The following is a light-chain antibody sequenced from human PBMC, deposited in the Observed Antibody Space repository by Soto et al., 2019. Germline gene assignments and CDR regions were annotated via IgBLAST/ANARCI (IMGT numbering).Light chain of an antibody. CDR2: VGPGGIVG. CDR3: GADHGSGANFVKV. J-gene: IGLJ2*01. V-gene: IGLV9-49*03. CDR1: SGYSDYN. Sequence: QLVLTQPPSASASLGASVTLTCTLSSGYSDYNVDWYQQRPGEGPRLVMRVGPGGIVGSKGNGIPDRFSVLGSGLNRYLTIKNIQEEDESDYHCGADHGSGANFVKVFGGGTKLTVL.